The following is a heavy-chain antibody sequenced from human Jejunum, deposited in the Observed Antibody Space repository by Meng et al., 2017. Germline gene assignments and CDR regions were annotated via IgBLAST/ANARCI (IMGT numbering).Heavy chain of an antibody. D-gene: IGHD2-15*01. J-gene: IGHJ4*02. CDR3: ARDWGCRDGYCFSGLLEF. CDR2: IYHGGDT. CDR1: GDSISSNNR. V-gene: IGHV4-4*02. Sequence: QLQLPESGLGLVRRSGNQSFRCPGSGDSISSNNRWTWVRQPPGRGLEWIGEIYHGGDTNYNPSLTSPVTISVDKSKNQFTLRLTSVTAADTAIYYCARDWGCRDGYCFSGLLEFWGQGILVTVSS.